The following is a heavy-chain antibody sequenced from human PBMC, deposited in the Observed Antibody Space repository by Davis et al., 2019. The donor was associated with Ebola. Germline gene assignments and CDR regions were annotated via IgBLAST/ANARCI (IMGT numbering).Heavy chain of an antibody. V-gene: IGHV1-18*01. CDR1: GYTFPSHA. CDR3: ARGVDYGEQFDY. D-gene: IGHD4-17*01. Sequence: AASVKVSCKASGYTFPSHAISWVRQAPGQGLEWMGWISAYNVNTNYAQKLQGRVTMTTDTSTSTAYMELRSLRSDDTAVYYCARGVDYGEQFDYWGQGTLVTVSS. J-gene: IGHJ4*02. CDR2: ISAYNVNT.